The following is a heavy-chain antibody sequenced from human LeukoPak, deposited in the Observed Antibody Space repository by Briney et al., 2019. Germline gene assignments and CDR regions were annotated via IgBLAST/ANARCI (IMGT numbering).Heavy chain of an antibody. CDR2: ISAYNGNT. CDR3: ARDRPRLRFLEWLEHHDAFDI. J-gene: IGHJ3*02. V-gene: IGHV1-18*01. Sequence: GASVKVSCKASGYTFTSYGISWVRQAPGQGLEWMGWISAYNGNTNYAQKLQGRVTMTTDTSMSTAYMELRSLRSDDTAVYYCARDRPRLRFLEWLEHHDAFDIWGQGTMVTVSS. D-gene: IGHD3-3*01. CDR1: GYTFTSYG.